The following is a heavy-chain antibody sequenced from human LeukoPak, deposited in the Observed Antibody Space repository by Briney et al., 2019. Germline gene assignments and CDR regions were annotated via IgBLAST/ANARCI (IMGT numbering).Heavy chain of an antibody. V-gene: IGHV4-38-2*02. CDR1: GYSISSGYF. J-gene: IGHJ5*02. CDR3: ARRGGANWFDP. CDR2: FYHSGIT. Sequence: PSETLSLTCTVSGYSISSGYFWGWIRQPPGKGLEWIGSFYHSGITYYNPSLKSRVTISVDTSKNQFSLKLSSVAAADTAVYYCARRGGANWFDPWGQGTLVTVSS. D-gene: IGHD3-10*01.